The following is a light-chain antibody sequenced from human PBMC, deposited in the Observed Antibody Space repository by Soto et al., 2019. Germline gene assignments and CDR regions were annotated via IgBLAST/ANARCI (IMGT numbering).Light chain of an antibody. CDR1: TGDLGNHNY. J-gene: IGLJ2*01. V-gene: IGLV2-14*03. CDR3: SSYTDSSSLL. CDR2: EVN. Sequence: QSALTQPASVSGSPGQSITISCTGTTGDLGNHNYVSWYQQHPGAAPRLVIYEVNNRPSGVSPRFSGSKSGNTASLTISGLQPEDEADYYCSSYTDSSSLLFGGGTKVTVL.